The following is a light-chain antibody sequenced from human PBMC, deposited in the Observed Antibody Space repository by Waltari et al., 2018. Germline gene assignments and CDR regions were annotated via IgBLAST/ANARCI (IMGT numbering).Light chain of an antibody. CDR2: DVG. Sequence: QSALTQPASVSGSPGQSITIPCTGTSSDVGGYDYVSWYQQHPGEAPKLMIYDVGKRPSGVSNHFSGSKSGNTASLTISGLQAEDEADYYCASYTTSNTYVFGTGTKVTVL. CDR1: SSDVGGYDY. CDR3: ASYTTSNTYV. V-gene: IGLV2-14*03. J-gene: IGLJ1*01.